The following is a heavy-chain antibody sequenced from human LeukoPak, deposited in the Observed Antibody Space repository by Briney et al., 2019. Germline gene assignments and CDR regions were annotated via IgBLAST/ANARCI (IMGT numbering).Heavy chain of an antibody. D-gene: IGHD3-10*01. CDR3: ARDRRVRGVITRYYYYMDV. Sequence: ASVKVSCKASGYTFTGCYMHWVRQAPGQGLEWMGWINPNSGGTNYAQKFQDRVTMTRDTSISTAYMELSRLRSDDTAVYYCARDRRVRGVITRYYYYMDVWGKGTTATVSS. CDR1: GYTFTGCY. J-gene: IGHJ6*03. V-gene: IGHV1-2*02. CDR2: INPNSGGT.